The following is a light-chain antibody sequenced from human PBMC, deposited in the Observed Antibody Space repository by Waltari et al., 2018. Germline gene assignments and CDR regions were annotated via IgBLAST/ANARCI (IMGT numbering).Light chain of an antibody. CDR1: SSDVGGYNY. V-gene: IGLV2-11*01. CDR3: CSYAGGFYV. Sequence: QSALTQPRSVSGSPGQSVTISCTGTSSDVGGYNYVSWYQQHPGKAPKLMIYDITKPPSGVPDRFSGSKSGNTASLTISGLQAEDEADYYCCSYAGGFYVFGTGTEVTVL. CDR2: DIT. J-gene: IGLJ1*01.